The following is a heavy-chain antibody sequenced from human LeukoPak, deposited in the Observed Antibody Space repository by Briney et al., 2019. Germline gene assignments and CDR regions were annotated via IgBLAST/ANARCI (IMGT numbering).Heavy chain of an antibody. CDR2: IYYSGST. V-gene: IGHV4-39*07. Sequence: PSETLSLTCTVSGGSISSSSYYWGWIRQPPGKGLEWIGSIYYSGSTYYNPSLKSRVTISVDTSKNQFSLKLSSVTAADTAVYYCARRHRLAYFDYWGQGTLVTVSS. D-gene: IGHD4-11*01. CDR3: ARRHRLAYFDY. CDR1: GGSISSSSYY. J-gene: IGHJ4*02.